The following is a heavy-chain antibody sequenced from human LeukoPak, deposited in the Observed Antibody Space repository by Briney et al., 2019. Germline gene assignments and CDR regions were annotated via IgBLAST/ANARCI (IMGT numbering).Heavy chain of an antibody. CDR2: IKSKTDGGTT. V-gene: IGHV3-15*01. CDR1: GFTFSSYE. D-gene: IGHD1-26*01. CDR3: VTELSGSFPT. Sequence: GGSLRLSCAASGFTFSSYEMNWVRQAPGKGLEWAGRIKSKTDGGTTDYAAPVKGRFTISRDDSDNTLYLQMNSLKNEDTAVYYCVTELSGSFPTWGQGTLVTVSS. J-gene: IGHJ4*02.